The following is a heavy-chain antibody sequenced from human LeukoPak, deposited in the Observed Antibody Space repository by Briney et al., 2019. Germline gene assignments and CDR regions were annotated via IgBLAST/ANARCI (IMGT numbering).Heavy chain of an antibody. CDR3: ARGPPNWGYDY. CDR1: GYTFNNHY. D-gene: IGHD7-27*01. J-gene: IGHJ4*02. V-gene: IGHV1-8*02. Sequence: ASVKVSCKASGYTFNNHYMYWVRQATGQGPEWMGWMSPNSGNTGYAQKFQGRVTMTRSTSMSTAYMELSSLRSEDTAVYYCARGPPNWGYDYWGQGTLVTVSS. CDR2: MSPNSGNT.